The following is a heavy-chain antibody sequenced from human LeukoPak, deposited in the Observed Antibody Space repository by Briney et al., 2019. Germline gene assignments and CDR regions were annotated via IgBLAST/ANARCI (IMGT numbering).Heavy chain of an antibody. Sequence: SVKVSCKASGGTFSSYAISWVRQAPGQGLEWMGGIIPIFGTANYAQKLQGRVTTTTDTSTSTAYMELRSLRSDDTAVYYCARSVVSGVYYYYYYGMDVWGQGTTVAVSS. J-gene: IGHJ6*02. V-gene: IGHV1-69*05. CDR1: GGTFSSYA. D-gene: IGHD2-15*01. CDR2: IIPIFGTA. CDR3: ARSVVSGVYYYYYYGMDV.